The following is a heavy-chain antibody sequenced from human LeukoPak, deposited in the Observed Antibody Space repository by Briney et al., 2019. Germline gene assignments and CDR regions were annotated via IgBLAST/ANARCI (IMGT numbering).Heavy chain of an antibody. CDR1: GGSISSYY. D-gene: IGHD3-16*01. J-gene: IGHJ6*02. V-gene: IGHV4-59*01. CDR3: AREQSGGYYYYGMDV. CDR2: IYYSGST. Sequence: SETLSLTCTVSGGSISSYYWSWIRQPPGKGLEWIGYIYYSGSTNYNPSLKSRVTIAVDTSKNQFSLKLSSVTAADTAVYYCAREQSGGYYYYGMDVWGQGTTVTVSS.